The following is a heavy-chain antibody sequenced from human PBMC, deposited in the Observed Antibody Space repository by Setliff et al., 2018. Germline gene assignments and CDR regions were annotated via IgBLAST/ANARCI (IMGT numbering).Heavy chain of an antibody. J-gene: IGHJ3*02. D-gene: IGHD3-3*01. CDR2: INHSGST. V-gene: IGHV4-34*01. CDR1: GGSFSGYY. CDR3: ARSGYYDFWSGFLNDAFDI. Sequence: ETLSLTCAVYGGSFSGYYWSWIRQPPGKGLEWIGEINHSGSTNYNPSLKSRVTISEDTSKNQFSLKLSSVTAADTAVYYCARSGYYDFWSGFLNDAFDIWGQGTMVTVSS.